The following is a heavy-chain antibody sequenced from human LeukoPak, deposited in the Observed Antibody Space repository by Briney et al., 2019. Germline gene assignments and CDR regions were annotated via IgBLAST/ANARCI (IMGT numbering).Heavy chain of an antibody. CDR1: GGSFSGYY. D-gene: IGHD2-15*01. J-gene: IGHJ4*02. V-gene: IGHV4-34*01. CDR2: INHSGST. Sequence: SETLSLTCAVYGGSFSGYYWSWIRQPPGKGLEWIGEINHSGSTNYNPSLKSRVTISVDTSKNQFSLKLSSVTAADTAVYYCARSRRAYCSGGSCYQIDYWGQGTLVTVSS. CDR3: ARSRRAYCSGGSCYQIDY.